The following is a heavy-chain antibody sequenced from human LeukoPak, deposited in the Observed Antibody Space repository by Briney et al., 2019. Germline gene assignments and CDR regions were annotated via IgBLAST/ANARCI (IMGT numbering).Heavy chain of an antibody. V-gene: IGHV1-2*02. CDR3: ARDPKPEYGMDV. Sequence: ASVKVSCKASGYTFTGYYMHWVRQAPGQGLEWMGWINPNGGGTNYAQKFQGRVTMTRDTSISTAYMELSRLRSDDTAVYYCARDPKPEYGMDVWGQGTTVTVSS. CDR2: INPNGGGT. CDR1: GYTFTGYY. J-gene: IGHJ6*02.